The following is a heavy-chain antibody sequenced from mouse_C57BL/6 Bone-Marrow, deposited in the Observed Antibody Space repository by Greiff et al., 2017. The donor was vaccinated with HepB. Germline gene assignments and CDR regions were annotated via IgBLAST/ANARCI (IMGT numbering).Heavy chain of an antibody. Sequence: QVQLKQPGAELVKPGASVKMSCKASGYTFTSYWITWVKQRPGQGLEWIGDIYPGSGSTNYNEKFKSKATLTVDTSSSTAYMQLSSLTSEDSAVYYCASGDMVKRGYYAMDYWGQGTSVTVSS. J-gene: IGHJ4*01. CDR3: ASGDMVKRGYYAMDY. CDR1: GYTFTSYW. CDR2: IYPGSGST. D-gene: IGHD2-2*01. V-gene: IGHV1-55*01.